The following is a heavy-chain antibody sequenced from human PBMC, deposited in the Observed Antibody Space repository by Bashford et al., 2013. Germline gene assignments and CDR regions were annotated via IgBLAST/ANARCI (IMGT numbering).Heavy chain of an antibody. CDR3: ARVADTTAVERFDP. D-gene: IGHD2/OR15-2a*01. V-gene: IGHV4-59*01. J-gene: IGHJ5*02. CDR1: GGSMDTYY. CDR2: VYYSGNS. Sequence: SETLSLICTVSGGSMDTYYWSWIRQPPGKGLEWIGYVYYSGNSNYNPSLKSRVTISSDTSKNQFSLRLRSVTAADTAVYYCARVADTTAVERFDPWGQGILVTVSS.